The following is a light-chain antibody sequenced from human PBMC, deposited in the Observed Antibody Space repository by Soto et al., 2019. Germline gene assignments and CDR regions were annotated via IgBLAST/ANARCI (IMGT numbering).Light chain of an antibody. CDR3: SSYTSSSLHV. J-gene: IGLJ1*01. V-gene: IGLV2-14*03. CDR2: DVS. CDR1: SSDVGGYNY. Sequence: ALTQPASVSGAPGQSVPISCTGTSSDVGGYNYVSWYQQHPGKAPKLMIYDVSNRPSGVSNRFSGSKSGNTASLTISGLQAEDEADYYCSSYTSSSLHVFGTGTKVTVL.